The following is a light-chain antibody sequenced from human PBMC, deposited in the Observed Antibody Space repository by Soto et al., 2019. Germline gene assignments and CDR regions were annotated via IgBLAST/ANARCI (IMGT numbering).Light chain of an antibody. V-gene: IGKV1-33*01. CDR2: DAS. J-gene: IGKJ4*01. Sequence: DIQMTQSPSSLSASVGDRVTITCQASQDISNYLNWYQQKPGKAPKLLIYDASSLQTGVPSRFSGSGSGTSFSFTISILQPEDFATYYCQQFDDLPFTVGGGTTVEF. CDR3: QQFDDLPFT. CDR1: QDISNY.